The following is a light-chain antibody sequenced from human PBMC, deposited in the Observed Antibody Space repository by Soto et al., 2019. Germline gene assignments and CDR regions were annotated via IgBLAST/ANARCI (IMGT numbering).Light chain of an antibody. CDR2: GAS. Sequence: EIVLKQSPGTLSLSPGERATLSCRASQSVSASYLAWYQQRPGQAPRVLIFGASSRATGIPDRFSGSGSGTDFTLTISRLEPEDFAVYYCKQYERSPSSLTFGGGTKVEMK. CDR1: QSVSASY. V-gene: IGKV3-20*01. CDR3: KQYERSPSSLT. J-gene: IGKJ4*01.